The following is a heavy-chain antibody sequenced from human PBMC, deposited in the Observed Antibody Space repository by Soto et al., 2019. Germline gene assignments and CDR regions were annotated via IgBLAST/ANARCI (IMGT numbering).Heavy chain of an antibody. Sequence: SETLSLTCTVSGGSISSYYWSWIRQPPGKGLEWIGYIYYSGSTNYNPSLKSRVTISVDTSKNQFSLKLSSVTAADTAVYYCARDQGSGYRYGHFDYWGQGNLVTVSS. D-gene: IGHD5-18*01. J-gene: IGHJ4*02. CDR3: ARDQGSGYRYGHFDY. CDR2: IYYSGST. V-gene: IGHV4-59*01. CDR1: GGSISSYY.